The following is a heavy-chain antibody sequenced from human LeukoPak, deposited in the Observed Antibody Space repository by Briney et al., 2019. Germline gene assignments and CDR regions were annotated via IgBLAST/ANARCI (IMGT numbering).Heavy chain of an antibody. V-gene: IGHV1-2*02. CDR1: GYTFTGYY. CDR2: INPNSGGT. Sequence: AASVKVSCKASGYTFTGYYMHWVRQAPGQGLEWMGWINPNSGGTNYAQKFQGRVTMTRDTSISTAYMELSRLRSDDTAVYYCARDRGGDYYDSSGYYPDYWGQGTLVTVSS. J-gene: IGHJ4*02. D-gene: IGHD3-22*01. CDR3: ARDRGGDYYDSSGYYPDY.